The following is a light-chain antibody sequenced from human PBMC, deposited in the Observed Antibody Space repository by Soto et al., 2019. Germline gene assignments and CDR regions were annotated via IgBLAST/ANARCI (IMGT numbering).Light chain of an antibody. V-gene: IGKV3-15*01. CDR1: QSVYSN. CDR3: QQYNNWPLT. Sequence: DIVMTQSPVTLSVSPVERATLSCRASQSVYSNLAWYQQKPGQAPRLLISGASARASGIPARFSGSGSGTEFTLTISSLQSEDFAVYYCQQYNNWPLTFGGGTKVDIK. CDR2: GAS. J-gene: IGKJ4*01.